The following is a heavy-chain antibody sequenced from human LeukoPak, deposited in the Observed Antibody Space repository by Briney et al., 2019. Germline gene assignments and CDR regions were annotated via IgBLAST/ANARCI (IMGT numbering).Heavy chain of an antibody. CDR2: INSDGSST. D-gene: IGHD3-3*01. J-gene: IGHJ4*02. V-gene: IGHV3-74*01. CDR3: ARDPYYDFWSGFLGDY. CDR1: GFTFSSYW. Sequence: PGGSLRLSCVASGFTFSSYWMHWVRQAPGKGRVWVSRINSDGSSTSYADSVKGRFTISRDNAKNSLYLQMNSLRAEDTAVYYCARDPYYDFWSGFLGDYWGQGTLVTLSS.